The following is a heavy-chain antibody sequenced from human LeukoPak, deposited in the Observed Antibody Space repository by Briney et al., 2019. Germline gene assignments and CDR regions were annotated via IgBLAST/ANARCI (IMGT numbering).Heavy chain of an antibody. Sequence: GGSLRLSCAASGFTFSSYAMSWVHQAPGKGLEWVSAISGSGGSTYYADSVKGRFTISRDNSKNTLYLQMNSLRAEDTAVYYCATKGHSGSYLDSNFDYWGQGTLVTVSS. CDR2: ISGSGGST. CDR3: ATKGHSGSYLDSNFDY. J-gene: IGHJ4*02. V-gene: IGHV3-23*01. CDR1: GFTFSSYA. D-gene: IGHD1-26*01.